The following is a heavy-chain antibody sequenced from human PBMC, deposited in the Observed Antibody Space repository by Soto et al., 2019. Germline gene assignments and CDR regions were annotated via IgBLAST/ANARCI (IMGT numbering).Heavy chain of an antibody. V-gene: IGHV1-69*13. J-gene: IGHJ3*02. CDR3: ARESSGFDAFDI. CDR2: IIPIFGTA. CDR1: AGTFSSYA. D-gene: IGHD6-19*01. Sequence: ASVKVSCKTSAGTFSSYAISWLRQAPGQGLEWMGGIIPIFGTANYAQKFQGRVTITADESTSTAYMELSSLRSEDTAVYYCARESSGFDAFDIWGQGTMVTVSS.